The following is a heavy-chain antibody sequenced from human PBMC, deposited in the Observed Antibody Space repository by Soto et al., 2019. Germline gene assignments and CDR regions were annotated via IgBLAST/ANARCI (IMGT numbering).Heavy chain of an antibody. CDR2: INWDNNK. V-gene: IGHV2-70*01. CDR1: GVAVSSKKKC. CDR3: ARIPLYSDFYYMDC. J-gene: IGHJ4*01. Sequence: TCTVSFTISGVAVSSKKKCVTWIRQPPGKALEWLALINWDNNKYYSTSLKTRLTISRDTSKNQVVLTMTNVDPVDTATYFCARIPLYSDFYYMDCWDHGTLVT. D-gene: IGHD2-21*01.